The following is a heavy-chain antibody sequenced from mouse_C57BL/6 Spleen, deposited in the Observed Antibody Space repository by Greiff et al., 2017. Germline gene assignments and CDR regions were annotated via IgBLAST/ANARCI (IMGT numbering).Heavy chain of an antibody. CDR2: INYDGSST. D-gene: IGHD2-4*01. CDR1: GFTFSDYY. Sequence: EVQLVESEGGLVQPGSSMKLSCTASGFTFSDYYMPWVRQVPEKGLEWVANINYDGSSTYYLDSLKSRFIISRDNAKNNLYLQMSSLKSEDTATYDCAREDYYWYLDVWGTGTTVTVSS. V-gene: IGHV5-16*01. CDR3: AREDYYWYLDV. J-gene: IGHJ1*03.